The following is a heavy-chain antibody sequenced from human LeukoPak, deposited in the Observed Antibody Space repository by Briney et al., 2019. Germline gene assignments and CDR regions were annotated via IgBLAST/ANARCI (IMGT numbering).Heavy chain of an antibody. CDR2: IYSGGST. CDR3: ARGEDY. CDR1: GFTFNNYP. J-gene: IGHJ4*02. Sequence: GGSLRLSCAASGFTFNNYPMHWVRQAPGKGLEWVSVIYSGGSTYYADSVKGRFTISRDNSKNTLYLQMNSLRAEDTAVYYCARGEDYWGQGTLVTVSS. V-gene: IGHV3-66*01.